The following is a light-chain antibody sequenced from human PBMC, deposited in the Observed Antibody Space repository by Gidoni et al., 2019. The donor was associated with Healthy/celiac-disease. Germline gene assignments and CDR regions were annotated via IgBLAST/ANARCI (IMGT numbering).Light chain of an antibody. CDR2: GAS. J-gene: IGKJ5*01. V-gene: IGKV3-15*01. Sequence: EIVMTQSPATLSVSPGERATLSCRASQSVSSNFAWYQQKPGQAPRLLIYGASTRATGIPARFSGSGSGTEFTLTISSLQSEDFAVYYCQQYNNWPGITFGQGTRLEIK. CDR3: QQYNNWPGIT. CDR1: QSVSSN.